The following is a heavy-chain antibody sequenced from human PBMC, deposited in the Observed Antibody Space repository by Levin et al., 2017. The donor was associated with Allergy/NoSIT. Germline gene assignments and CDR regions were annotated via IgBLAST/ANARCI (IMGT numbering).Heavy chain of an antibody. Sequence: GESLKISCKGSGYSFTNYWISWVRQMPGKGLEWMGRIDPSDSYTNYSPSFQGHVTISADKSINTAYLQWSSLKASDTAMYYCARRDQYGSGSYYAFDIWGQGTMVTVSS. CDR1: GYSFTNYW. D-gene: IGHD3-10*01. CDR2: IDPSDSYT. CDR3: ARRDQYGSGSYYAFDI. J-gene: IGHJ3*02. V-gene: IGHV5-10-1*01.